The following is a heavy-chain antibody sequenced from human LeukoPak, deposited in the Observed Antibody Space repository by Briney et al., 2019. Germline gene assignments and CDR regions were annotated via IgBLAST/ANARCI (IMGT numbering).Heavy chain of an antibody. D-gene: IGHD2-2*01. J-gene: IGHJ4*02. CDR1: GFIFRNYW. CDR2: INQGGSEK. V-gene: IGHV3-7*03. Sequence: PGRSLRLSCAASGFIFRNYWMSWVRQGPGEGPEWVANINQGGSEKYYVDSVKGRFTISRDNAKNSLDLQMNSLRVEDTAIYYCARLAVPPGNRGWYYEQWGQGTLVTVSS. CDR3: ARLAVPPGNRGWYYEQ.